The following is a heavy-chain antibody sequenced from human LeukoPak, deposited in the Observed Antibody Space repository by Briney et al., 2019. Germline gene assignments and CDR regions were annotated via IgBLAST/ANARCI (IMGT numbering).Heavy chain of an antibody. D-gene: IGHD3-22*01. V-gene: IGHV3-21*01. J-gene: IGHJ4*02. CDR2: ISSSSSYI. Sequence: GGSLRLSCAASGFTFSSYSMNWVRQAPGKGLEWVSSISSSSSYIYYADSVKGRFTISRDNAKNSLYLQMNGLRAEDTAVYYCARDRSHTYYYDSSGYYPSPHWGQGTLVTVSS. CDR3: ARDRSHTYYYDSSGYYPSPH. CDR1: GFTFSSYS.